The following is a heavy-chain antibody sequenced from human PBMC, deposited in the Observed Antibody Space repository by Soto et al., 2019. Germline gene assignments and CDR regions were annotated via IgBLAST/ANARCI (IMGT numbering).Heavy chain of an antibody. CDR3: TRCGIRYHSIGYYLGIDGMDV. CDR1: GGTFNSYA. Sequence: QVQLVQSGAEVKKPESSVRVSCKASGGTFNSYAITWVRQAPGRGLEWMGGTIPMFGTTNYAEKFQGRVTISADESTNTAYMELSSLRSEETAVYYCTRCGIRYHSIGYYLGIDGMDVWGQGTTVIVSS. V-gene: IGHV1-69*12. J-gene: IGHJ6*02. CDR2: TIPMFGTT. D-gene: IGHD3-22*01.